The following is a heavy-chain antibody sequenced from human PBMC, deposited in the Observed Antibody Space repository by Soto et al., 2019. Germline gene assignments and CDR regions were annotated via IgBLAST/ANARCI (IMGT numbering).Heavy chain of an antibody. D-gene: IGHD6-19*01. V-gene: IGHV1-46*01. CDR3: ARDGRSSYSSAWYYFDY. Sequence: ASVKGSCTASGYTFTRYYMHCVRHAAGQVLEWMGIINPSGGSTSYAQKFQGRATMTRDTSTSTVYMELSSLRSEDTAVYYCARDGRSSYSSAWYYFDYWGQGTLVTGSS. CDR2: INPSGGST. CDR1: GYTFTRYY. J-gene: IGHJ4*02.